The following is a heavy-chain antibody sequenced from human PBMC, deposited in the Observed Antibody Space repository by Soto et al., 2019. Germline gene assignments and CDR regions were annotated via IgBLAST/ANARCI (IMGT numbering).Heavy chain of an antibody. J-gene: IGHJ4*02. V-gene: IGHV3-23*01. Sequence: LRLSCAASGCTFSGYILSWVRQAPGKGLEWVSGISGSGGTTYNADSVEGRLTISRDNSKNTLYLQMNSLRVDDTAVYYCAREIGLNYWGQGTLVTVSS. CDR3: AREIGLNY. CDR2: ISGSGGTT. CDR1: GCTFSGYI. D-gene: IGHD2-15*01.